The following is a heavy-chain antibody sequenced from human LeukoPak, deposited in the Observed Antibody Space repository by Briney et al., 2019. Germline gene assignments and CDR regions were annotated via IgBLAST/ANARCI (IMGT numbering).Heavy chain of an antibody. CDR2: ISSSSSYI. J-gene: IGHJ3*02. CDR3: AREGRLEPPAFDI. Sequence: GGSLRLSCVGSGFTFTNAWMSWVRQAPGKGLEWVSSISSSSSYIYYADSVKGRFTISRDNAKNSLYLQMNSLRAEDTAVYYCAREGRLEPPAFDIWGQGTMVTVSS. V-gene: IGHV3-21*01. CDR1: GFTFTNAW. D-gene: IGHD1-1*01.